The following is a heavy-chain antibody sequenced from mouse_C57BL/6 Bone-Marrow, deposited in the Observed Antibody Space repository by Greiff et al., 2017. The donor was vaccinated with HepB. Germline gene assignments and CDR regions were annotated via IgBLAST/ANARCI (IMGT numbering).Heavy chain of an antibody. CDR3: ARGLLFYAMDY. CDR2: INPGSGGT. J-gene: IGHJ4*01. V-gene: IGHV1-54*01. Sequence: QVQLQQSGAELVRPGTSVKVSCKASGYAFTNYLLEWVKQRPGQGLEWIGVINPGSGGTNYNEKFKGKATLTADKSSSTAYMQLSSLTSEDSAVYFCARGLLFYAMDYWGQGTSVTVSS. CDR1: GYAFTNYL. D-gene: IGHD1-1*01.